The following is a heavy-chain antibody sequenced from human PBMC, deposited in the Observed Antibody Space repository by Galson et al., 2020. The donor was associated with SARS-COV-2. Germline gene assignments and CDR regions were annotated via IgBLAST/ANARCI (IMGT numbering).Heavy chain of an antibody. CDR1: GSSISSSSYY. Sequence: SETLSLTCTVSGSSISSSSYYWGWIRQPPGKGLEWIGCIYYSGSTYYNPSLKSRVTISVDTSKNQFSLKLSSVTAADTAVYYCASVLPRWCDDAFESRGQGTMVTVAS. CDR2: IYYSGST. CDR3: ASVLPRWCDDAFES. D-gene: IGHD2-8*02. J-gene: IGHJ3*02. V-gene: IGHV4-39*01.